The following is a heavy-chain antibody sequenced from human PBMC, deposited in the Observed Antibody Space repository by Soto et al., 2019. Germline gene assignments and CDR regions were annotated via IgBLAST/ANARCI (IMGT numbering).Heavy chain of an antibody. V-gene: IGHV4-59*01. D-gene: IGHD6-19*01. J-gene: IGHJ4*02. CDR3: ARVRDSSGWYYFDY. CDR1: GGSISSSY. CDR2: IYYSGST. Sequence: PSETLSLTCTVSGGSISSSYWSWIRQPPGKGLEWIGYIYYSGSTNYNPSLKSRVTISVDTSKNQFSLKLSSVTAADTAVYYCARVRDSSGWYYFDYWGQGTLVTVS.